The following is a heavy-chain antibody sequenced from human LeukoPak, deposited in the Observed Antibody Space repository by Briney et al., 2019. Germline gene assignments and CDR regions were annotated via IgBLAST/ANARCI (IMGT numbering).Heavy chain of an antibody. Sequence: ASVKVSCKASGGTFSSYAISWVRQAPGQGLEWMGRIIPIFGTANYAQKFQGRVTVTTDESTSTAYMELSSLRSEDTAVYYCARDEPYYYDSSLWFDPWGQGTLVTVSS. CDR3: ARDEPYYYDSSLWFDP. J-gene: IGHJ5*02. V-gene: IGHV1-69*05. CDR1: GGTFSSYA. D-gene: IGHD3-22*01. CDR2: IIPIFGTA.